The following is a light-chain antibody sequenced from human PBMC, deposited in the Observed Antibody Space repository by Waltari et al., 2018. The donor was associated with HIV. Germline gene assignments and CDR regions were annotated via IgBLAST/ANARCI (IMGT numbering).Light chain of an antibody. J-gene: IGKJ3*01. CDR3: MQALQTPFT. V-gene: IGKV2-28*01. CDR2: LGS. CDR1: QSLLNSNGYNY. Sequence: ASISCRSSQSLLNSNGYNYLDWYVQKPGQSPQLLIYLGSDRASGVPDRFSVSGSGTEFTLKISRVEAEDVGVYYCMQALQTPFTFGPGTKLDIK.